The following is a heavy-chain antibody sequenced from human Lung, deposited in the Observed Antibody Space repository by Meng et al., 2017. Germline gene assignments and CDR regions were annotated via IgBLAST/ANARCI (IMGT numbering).Heavy chain of an antibody. V-gene: IGHV4-34*01. J-gene: IGHJ4*02. CDR1: GGSFSDYY. CDR2: INHSGST. Sequence: QVHLQQWGAGLLKPSETLSLTCVVSGGSFSDYYWSWIRQPPGKGLEWIGEINHSGSTNYNPSLESRATISVDTSQNNLSLKLSSVTAADSAVYYCARGPTTMAHDFDYWGQGTLVTVFS. CDR3: ARGPTTMAHDFDY. D-gene: IGHD4-11*01.